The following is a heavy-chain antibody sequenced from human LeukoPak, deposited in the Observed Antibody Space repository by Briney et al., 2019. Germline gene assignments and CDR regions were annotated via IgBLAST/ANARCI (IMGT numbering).Heavy chain of an antibody. V-gene: IGHV4-59*08. Sequence: SETLSLTCTVSGGSISSYYWSWIRQPPGKGLEWIGYIYYSGSTNHNPSLKSRVTISVDTSKNQFSLKLSSVTVADTAVYYCARTPLRGATFFTSYPNWFDTWGQGTLVTVSS. CDR1: GGSISSYY. D-gene: IGHD3-10*01. CDR2: IYYSGST. CDR3: ARTPLRGATFFTSYPNWFDT. J-gene: IGHJ5*02.